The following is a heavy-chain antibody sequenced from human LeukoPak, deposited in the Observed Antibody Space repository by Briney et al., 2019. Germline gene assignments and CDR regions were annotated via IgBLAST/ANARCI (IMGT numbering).Heavy chain of an antibody. CDR1: GXXXXXXXYY. CDR2: IYDSGST. Sequence: TLXLTCTVSGXXXXXXXYYXGXIRQPPGKGLEWIGSIYDSGSTYYNPSLKSRVTISVDTSKNQFSLKLNSVTAADTAVYYCARHYGPWGQGTLVTVSS. V-gene: IGHV4-39*01. D-gene: IGHD3-10*01. J-gene: IGHJ5*02. CDR3: ARHYGP.